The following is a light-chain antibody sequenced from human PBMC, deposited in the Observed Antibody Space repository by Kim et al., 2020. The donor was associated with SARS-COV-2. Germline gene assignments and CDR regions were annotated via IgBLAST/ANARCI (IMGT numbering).Light chain of an antibody. J-gene: IGKJ1*01. CDR3: QQYSNSWT. CDR2: KAS. Sequence: IQMTQSPSTLSASVGDRITITCRASQSISTWLAWYQQKPGKAPKLLIYKASSLESGVPSRFSGSGSGTEFTLTISSLQPDDFATYYCQQYSNSWTFGQGTKVDIK. V-gene: IGKV1-5*03. CDR1: QSISTW.